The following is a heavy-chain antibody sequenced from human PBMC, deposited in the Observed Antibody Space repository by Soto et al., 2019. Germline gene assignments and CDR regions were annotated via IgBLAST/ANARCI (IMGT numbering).Heavy chain of an antibody. J-gene: IGHJ4*02. D-gene: IGHD4-17*01. V-gene: IGHV3-21*01. Sequence: EVQLVESGGGLVKPGGSLRLSCADSGFTFSSNSMNWVRQAPGKGLEWVSSISSSSSYIYYADSVKGRFTISRDNAKNSLYLQMNTLIAEDTAVYYCARDGGPSYGDYSTGNFDYWGQGTLVTVSS. CDR3: ARDGGPSYGDYSTGNFDY. CDR2: ISSSSSYI. CDR1: GFTFSSNS.